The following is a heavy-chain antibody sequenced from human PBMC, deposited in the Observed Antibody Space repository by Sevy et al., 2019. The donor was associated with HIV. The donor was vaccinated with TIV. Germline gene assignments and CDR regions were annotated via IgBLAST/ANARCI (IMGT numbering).Heavy chain of an antibody. Sequence: GGSLRLSCAATGFTFSNYAMHWVRQAPGKGMEWVAIIWSDGAYQYHGDSVKGRFTITRDKSKNTLYLQMNNVRVEDTAVSYCARGGYYYDNAAYYALDSWGQGTLVTVSS. CDR1: GFTFSNYA. J-gene: IGHJ4*02. CDR3: ARGGYYYDNAAYYALDS. V-gene: IGHV3-33*01. D-gene: IGHD3-22*01. CDR2: IWSDGAYQ.